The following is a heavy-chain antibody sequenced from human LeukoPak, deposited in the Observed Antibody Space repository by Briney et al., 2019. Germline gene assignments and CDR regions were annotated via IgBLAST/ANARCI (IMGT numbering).Heavy chain of an antibody. CDR3: AAGFDY. Sequence: SETLSLTCAVSGYSISSGIYYWGWIRQPPGKGLEWIGSVFYGGSTYYNPSLKSRVIISVDTSKNQFSLQLSFLTAADTAMYYCAAGFDYWGQGTLVTVSS. J-gene: IGHJ4*02. CDR2: VFYGGST. V-gene: IGHV4-39*01. CDR1: GYSISSGIYY.